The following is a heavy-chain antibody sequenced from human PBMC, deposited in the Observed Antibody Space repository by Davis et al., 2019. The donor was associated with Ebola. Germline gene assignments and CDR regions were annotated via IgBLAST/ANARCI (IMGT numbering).Heavy chain of an antibody. J-gene: IGHJ4*02. Sequence: GESLKISCPASGFTFGDYAMSWVRQAPGKGLEWVGFIRSKAYGGTTEYAASVKGRFTISRDDSKSIAYLQMDSLKTEDTAVYYCSRDYGGAGDYWGQGILVTVSS. V-gene: IGHV3-49*04. CDR3: SRDYGGAGDY. CDR2: IRSKAYGGTT. D-gene: IGHD4-23*01. CDR1: GFTFGDYA.